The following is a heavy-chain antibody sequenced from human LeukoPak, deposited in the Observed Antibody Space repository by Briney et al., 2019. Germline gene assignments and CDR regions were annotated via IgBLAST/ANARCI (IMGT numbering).Heavy chain of an antibody. CDR2: IYYSGST. J-gene: IGHJ4*02. CDR1: GGSISSYY. Sequence: SETLSLTCTVSGGSISSYYWSWIRQPPGKGLEWIGYIYYSGSTNYNPSLKSRVTISVDTSKNQFSLKLSSVTAADTAVYYCATVDYGDQDYWGQGTLVTVSS. D-gene: IGHD4-17*01. CDR3: ATVDYGDQDY. V-gene: IGHV4-59*01.